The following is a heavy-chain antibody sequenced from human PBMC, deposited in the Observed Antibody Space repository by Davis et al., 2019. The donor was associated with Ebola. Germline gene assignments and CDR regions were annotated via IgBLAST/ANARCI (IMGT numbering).Heavy chain of an antibody. J-gene: IGHJ5*02. CDR3: ARAADGTKFDP. D-gene: IGHD4/OR15-4a*01. CDR1: GFIFSSYA. V-gene: IGHV3-7*01. Sequence: PGGSLRLSCAASGFIFSSYAMNWVRQAPGKGLEWVANIKQDGSEKYYVDSVKGRFTISRDNAKNSLYLQMNSLRAEDTAVYYCARAADGTKFDPWGQGTLVTVSS. CDR2: IKQDGSEK.